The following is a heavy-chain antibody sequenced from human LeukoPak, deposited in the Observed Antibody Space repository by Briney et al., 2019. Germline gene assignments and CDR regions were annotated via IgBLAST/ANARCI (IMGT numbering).Heavy chain of an antibody. D-gene: IGHD2-2*01. CDR1: GFTFSSYW. CDR2: IKQDGSEK. CDR3: ARDDCSSISCYHNWFDP. V-gene: IGHV3-7*01. J-gene: IGHJ5*02. Sequence: AGESLRLSCAASGFTFSSYWMSWVRQAPGKGLEWVANIKQDGSEKYYVDSVKGRFTISRDNAKNSLYLQMNSLRAEDTAVYYCARDDCSSISCYHNWFDPWGQGTLVTVSS.